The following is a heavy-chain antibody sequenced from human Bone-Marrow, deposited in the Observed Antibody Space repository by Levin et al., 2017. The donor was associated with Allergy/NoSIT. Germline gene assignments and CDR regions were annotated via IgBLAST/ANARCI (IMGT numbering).Heavy chain of an antibody. CDR1: GGSFSGYY. D-gene: IGHD6-13*01. J-gene: IGHJ5*02. V-gene: IGHV4-34*01. Sequence: KASETLSLTCAVYGGSFSGYYWSWIRQPPGKGLEWIGEINHSGSTNYNPSLKSRVTISVDTSKNQFSLKLSSVTAADTAVYYCARGVGYSSSWYQNWFDPWGQGTLVTVSS. CDR2: INHSGST. CDR3: ARGVGYSSSWYQNWFDP.